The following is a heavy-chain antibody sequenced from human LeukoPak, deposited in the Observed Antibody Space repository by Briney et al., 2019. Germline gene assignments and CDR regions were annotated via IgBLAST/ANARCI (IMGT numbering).Heavy chain of an antibody. CDR3: ARDSSGWFYFDY. Sequence: GGSLRLSCVASGLTFSTYAMNWVRQAPGMGLEWVSAIRGSGDTIYYADSVKGRFTISRDNAKNSLYLQMNSLRAEDTAVYYCARDSSGWFYFDYWGQGTLVTVSS. J-gene: IGHJ4*02. CDR2: IRGSGDTI. D-gene: IGHD6-19*01. V-gene: IGHV3-23*01. CDR1: GLTFSTYA.